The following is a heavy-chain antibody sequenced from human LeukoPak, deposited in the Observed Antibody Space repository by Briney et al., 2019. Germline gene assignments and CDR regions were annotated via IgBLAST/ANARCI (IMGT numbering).Heavy chain of an antibody. V-gene: IGHV4-39*07. Sequence: SETLSLTCTVSGGSISSSSYYWGWIRQPPGKGLEWIGEINHSGSTNYNPSLKSRVTISVDTSKNQFSLKLSSVTAADTAVYYCASRSYYYDSSGSDTVDYWGQGTLVTVSS. J-gene: IGHJ4*02. CDR3: ASRSYYYDSSGSDTVDY. CDR2: INHSGST. CDR1: GGSISSSSYY. D-gene: IGHD3-22*01.